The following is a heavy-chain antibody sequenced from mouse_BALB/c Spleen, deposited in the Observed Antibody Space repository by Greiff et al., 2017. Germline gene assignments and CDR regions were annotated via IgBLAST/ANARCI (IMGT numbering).Heavy chain of an antibody. J-gene: IGHJ3*01. V-gene: IGHV3-2*02. CDR3: ARTPSNSWFAY. CDR1: GYSITSDYA. CDR2: ISYSGST. Sequence: EVQLVESGPGLVKPSQSLSLTCTVTGYSITSDYAWNWIRQFPGNKLEWMGYISYSGSTSYNPSLKSRISITRDTSKNQFFLQLNSVTTEDTATYYCARTPSNSWFAYWGQGTLVTVSA. D-gene: IGHD2-5*01.